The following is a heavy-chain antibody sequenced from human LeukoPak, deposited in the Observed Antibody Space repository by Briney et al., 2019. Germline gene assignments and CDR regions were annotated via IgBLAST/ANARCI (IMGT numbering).Heavy chain of an antibody. V-gene: IGHV3-30*18. J-gene: IGHJ4*02. CDR2: ISYDGSNK. D-gene: IGHD5-12*01. CDR1: GFTFSSYG. Sequence: GGSLRLSCAASGFTFSSYGMHWVRQAPGKGLEWVAVISYDGSNKYYADSVKGRFTISRDNSKSTLYLQMNSLRAEDTAVYYCAKEAGGIVATTGFDYWGQGTLVTVSS. CDR3: AKEAGGIVATTGFDY.